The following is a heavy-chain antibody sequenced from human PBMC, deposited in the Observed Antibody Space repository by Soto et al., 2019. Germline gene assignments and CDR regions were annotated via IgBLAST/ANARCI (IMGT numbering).Heavy chain of an antibody. CDR3: AKWGAYYGSGTYSSGYYYYGMDV. CDR2: ISYDGSNK. Sequence: GGSLRLSCAASGFTLSSYGMHWVRQAPGNGLEWVAVISYDGSNKYYADSVKGRFTMSRENSKNTLYLQMNSLRAEDTAVYYCAKWGAYYGSGTYSSGYYYYGMDVWGQGTTVTVSS. J-gene: IGHJ6*02. V-gene: IGHV3-30*18. CDR1: GFTLSSYG. D-gene: IGHD3-10*01.